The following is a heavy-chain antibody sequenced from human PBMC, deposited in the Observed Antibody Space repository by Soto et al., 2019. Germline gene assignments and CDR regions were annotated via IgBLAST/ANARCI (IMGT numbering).Heavy chain of an antibody. J-gene: IGHJ6*02. CDR2: IFDAATT. CDR3: ARDRRGRADGGIYYYGMEV. D-gene: IGHD2-15*01. V-gene: IGHV4-61*01. CDR1: GESVGRGTNY. Sequence: QVQLQESGPGLMKPSGTLSLICSVSGESVGRGTNYWSWVRQAPGRGLEWIGYIFDAATTNYNPSFERRVSISLEAAKKQVAPKLTSVTAADTAIYYCARDRRGRADGGIYYYGMEVWGQGTSVTVSS.